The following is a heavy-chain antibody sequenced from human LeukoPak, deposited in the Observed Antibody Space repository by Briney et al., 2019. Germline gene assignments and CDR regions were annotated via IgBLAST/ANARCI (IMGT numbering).Heavy chain of an antibody. CDR3: ARESRYNWNERFDY. Sequence: GGSLRLSCAASGFTFSSYAMHWVRQAPGKGLEWVAVISYDGSNNYYADSVKGRFTISRDNSKNTLYLQMNSLRAEDTAVYYCARESRYNWNERFDYWGQGTLVTVSS. CDR1: GFTFSSYA. CDR2: ISYDGSNN. J-gene: IGHJ4*02. D-gene: IGHD1-1*01. V-gene: IGHV3-30*04.